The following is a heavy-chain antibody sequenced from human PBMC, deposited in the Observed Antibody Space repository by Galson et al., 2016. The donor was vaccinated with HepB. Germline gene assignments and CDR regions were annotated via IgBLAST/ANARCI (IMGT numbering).Heavy chain of an antibody. CDR3: ASGLVSGTKY. D-gene: IGHD2-8*01. CDR2: IKKDGTAA. CDR1: GFTFSGYW. V-gene: IGHV3-74*01. Sequence: SLRLSCAASGFTFSGYWMHWVRQVPGKGLVWVSRIKKDGTAATYADSVRGRFTISRDNAKNTPYLQMNNLRVDDPALYYCASGLVSGTKYWGQGTLVTVSS. J-gene: IGHJ4*02.